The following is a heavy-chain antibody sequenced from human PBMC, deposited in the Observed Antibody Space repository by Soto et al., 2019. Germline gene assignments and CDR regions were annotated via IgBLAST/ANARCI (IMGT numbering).Heavy chain of an antibody. CDR3: ARDGAAAASDYGMDV. J-gene: IGHJ6*02. V-gene: IGHV3-33*01. CDR2: IWYDGSNK. D-gene: IGHD6-13*01. Sequence: PGGSLRLSCAASGFTFSSYGMHWVRQAPGKGLEWVAVIWYDGSNKYYADSVKGRFTISRDNSKNTLYLQMNSLRAEDTAVYYCARDGAAAASDYGMDVWGQGTTVTVSS. CDR1: GFTFSSYG.